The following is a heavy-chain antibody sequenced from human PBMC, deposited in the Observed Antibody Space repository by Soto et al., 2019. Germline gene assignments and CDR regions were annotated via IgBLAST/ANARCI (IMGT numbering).Heavy chain of an antibody. V-gene: IGHV4-30-2*01. J-gene: IGHJ5*02. CDR2: IYQSGVT. Sequence: SETLSLTCNMSGDSYSISTYSWSWIRQPPGKAMQWIGFIYQSGVTSYNPSLASRVSISLDRSNNQCSLKLKSVTAADTAVYFCAGMPYTSGLRFDPWGPGTLVTVSS. CDR3: AGMPYTSGLRFDP. CDR1: GDSYSISTYS. D-gene: IGHD6-19*01.